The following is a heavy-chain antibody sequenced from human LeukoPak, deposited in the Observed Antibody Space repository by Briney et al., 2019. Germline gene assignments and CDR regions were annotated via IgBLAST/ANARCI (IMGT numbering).Heavy chain of an antibody. D-gene: IGHD1-26*01. J-gene: IGHJ5*02. Sequence: SETLSLTCAVSGYSISSGYYWGWIRQPPGKGLEWIGNIYHSGSTYYNPSLKSRVTISVDRSKNQFSLKLSSVTAADTAVYYCASETSSGSYAAWGQGTLVTVSS. CDR3: ASETSSGSYAA. CDR1: GYSISSGYY. V-gene: IGHV4-38-2*01. CDR2: IYHSGST.